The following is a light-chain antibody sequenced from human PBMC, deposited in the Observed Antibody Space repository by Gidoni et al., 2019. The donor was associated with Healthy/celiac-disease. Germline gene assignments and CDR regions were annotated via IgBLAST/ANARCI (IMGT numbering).Light chain of an antibody. CDR2: LGS. J-gene: IGKJ3*01. V-gene: IGKV2-28*01. Sequence: DIVMTQSPLSLPVTPGEPAYIACRSSQSLLHSNGYNYLDWYLQKPGQSPQLLIYLGSNRASGVPDRFSGSGSGTDFTLKFSRVEAEDVGVYYCMQALQTPFTFGPGTKVDIK. CDR3: MQALQTPFT. CDR1: QSLLHSNGYNY.